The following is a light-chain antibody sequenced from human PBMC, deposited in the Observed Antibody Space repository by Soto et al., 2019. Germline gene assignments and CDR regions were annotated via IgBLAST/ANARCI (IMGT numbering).Light chain of an antibody. CDR3: QQYYSSPQT. J-gene: IGKJ1*01. CDR1: QNILYSSNNRNY. CDR2: WAS. V-gene: IGKV4-1*01. Sequence: DVVMTQSPDSLAVSLGERATINCKSSQNILYSSNNRNYLAWYQQKPGQYPKLLIYWASTRESGVPDRFSGIVSGTDFTLTISSLQAEDVAVYYCQQYYSSPQTFGQGTKVEIK.